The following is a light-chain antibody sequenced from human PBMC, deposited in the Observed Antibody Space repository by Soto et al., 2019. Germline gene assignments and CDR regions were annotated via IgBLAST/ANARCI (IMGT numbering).Light chain of an antibody. CDR1: QSVSSSY. J-gene: IGKJ5*01. CDR3: QQYGSSPIT. V-gene: IGKV3-20*01. CDR2: GAS. Sequence: EVVMTQSPAILSVSPGERATLSCRASQSVSSSYLAWYQQKPGQAPRLLIYGASSRATGIPDRFSGSGSGTDFTLTISRLEPEDFAVYYCQQYGSSPITFGQGTQREIK.